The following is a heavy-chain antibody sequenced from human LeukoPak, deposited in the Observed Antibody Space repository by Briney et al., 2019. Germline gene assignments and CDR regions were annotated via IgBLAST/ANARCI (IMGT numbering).Heavy chain of an antibody. J-gene: IGHJ4*02. CDR3: AKDRGRYYDSSGHYWGYYFDF. D-gene: IGHD3-22*01. CDR2: ISGSGRNT. V-gene: IGHV3-23*01. CDR1: GFTFSTYV. Sequence: GGSLRLSCAASGFTFSTYVVNWVRQAPGKGLEWVSAISGSGRNTYYADTVSGGFTISRDNSKNTLYLHMISPRVEDTAVYYCAKDRGRYYDSSGHYWGYYFDFWGQGILVTVST.